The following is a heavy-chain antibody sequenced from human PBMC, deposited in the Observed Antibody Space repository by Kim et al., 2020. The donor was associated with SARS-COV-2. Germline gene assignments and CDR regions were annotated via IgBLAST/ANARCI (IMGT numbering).Heavy chain of an antibody. D-gene: IGHD3-3*01. CDR2: INTNTGNP. CDR1: GYTFTSYA. J-gene: IGHJ5*02. Sequence: ASVKVSCKASGYTFTSYAMNWVRQAPGQGLEWMGWINTNTGNPTYAQGFTGRFVFSLDTSVSTAYLQISSLKAEDTAVYYCARGLYYDFWSGYYSWGQGTLVTVSS. CDR3: ARGLYYDFWSGYYS. V-gene: IGHV7-4-1*02.